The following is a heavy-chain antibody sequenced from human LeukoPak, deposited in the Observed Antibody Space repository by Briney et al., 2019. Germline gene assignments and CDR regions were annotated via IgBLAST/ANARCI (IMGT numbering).Heavy chain of an antibody. CDR2: IYMGGNT. CDR3: ARVGDEVAYTRGYLDH. CDR1: GFTVSRHD. J-gene: IGHJ4*02. D-gene: IGHD3-16*01. Sequence: AGSLSLSCAASGFTVSRHDMSWVRQAPGKGLEWVAVIYMGGNTYYADSVKGRFTISRHTSKNTLYLQMNSLRAEDTAVYYCARVGDEVAYTRGYLDHWGQGILVTVSS. V-gene: IGHV3-53*04.